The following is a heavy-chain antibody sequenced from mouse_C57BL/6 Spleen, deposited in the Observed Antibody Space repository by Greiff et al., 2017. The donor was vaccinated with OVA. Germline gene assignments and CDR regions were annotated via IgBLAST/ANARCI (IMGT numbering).Heavy chain of an antibody. CDR3: TRYYGSSYWYFDV. CDR2: INPNNGGT. J-gene: IGHJ1*03. V-gene: IGHV1-22*01. Sequence: EVQLQQSGPELVKPGASVKMSCKASGYTFTDYNMHWVKQSHGKSLEWIGYINPNNGGTSYNQKFKGKATLTVNKSSSTAYMELRSLTSEDSAVYYCTRYYGSSYWYFDVWGTGTTVTVSS. D-gene: IGHD1-1*01. CDR1: GYTFTDYN.